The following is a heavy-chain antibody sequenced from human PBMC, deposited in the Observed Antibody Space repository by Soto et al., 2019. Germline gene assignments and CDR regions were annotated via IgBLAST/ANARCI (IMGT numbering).Heavy chain of an antibody. CDR1: GGSISSGGYY. J-gene: IGHJ5*02. CDR3: ARSVDP. Sequence: QVQLQESGPGLVKPSQTLSLTCTVSGGSISSGGYYWSWIRQHPGKGLEWIGYIYYSGSTSYNPXLXSXYTISVDPSKNHFSLKLSSVTAADTAVYYCARSVDPWGQGTLVTVSS. CDR2: IYYSGST. V-gene: IGHV4-31*01.